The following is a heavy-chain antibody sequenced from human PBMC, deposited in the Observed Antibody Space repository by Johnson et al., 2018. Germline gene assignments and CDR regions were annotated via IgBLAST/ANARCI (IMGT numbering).Heavy chain of an antibody. CDR2: INPSGGST. V-gene: IGHV1-46*01. D-gene: IGHD5-24*01. CDR1: GYTFTSYY. J-gene: IGHJ3*02. CDR3: ARARGLQWKDALDI. Sequence: VQLVETGAEVKKPGASVKVSCKASGYTFTSYYMHWVRQAPGQGLEWMGIINPSGGSTSYAQKFQGRVTMTRDTSTSKVYMELSSLRAEDAAVYYSARARGLQWKDALDIWGQGTMVTVSS.